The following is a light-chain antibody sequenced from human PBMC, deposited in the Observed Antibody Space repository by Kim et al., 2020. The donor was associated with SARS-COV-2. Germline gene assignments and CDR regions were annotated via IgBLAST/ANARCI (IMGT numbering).Light chain of an antibody. V-gene: IGKV3D-20*01. J-gene: IGKJ4*01. CDR1: QSVNSNY. CDR2: DAS. Sequence: EIVLTQSPATLSLSPGERATLSCGASQSVNSNYLAWYQQRPGLAPRLLIYDASNRATGIPDRFSGSGSETDFTLTISRLEPEDFAVYYCQHYSSSLTFGGGTKVDIK. CDR3: QHYSSSLT.